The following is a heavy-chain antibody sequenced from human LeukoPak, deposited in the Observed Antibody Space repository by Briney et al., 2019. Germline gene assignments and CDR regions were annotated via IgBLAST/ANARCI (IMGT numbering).Heavy chain of an antibody. J-gene: IGHJ6*03. V-gene: IGHV4-59*08. CDR3: ARHIGGGIEDMDV. Sequence: PSETLCLTCTVSGGSIGTYYWSWVRQSPGKGLEWIWYIYVTGSTRYNPYLQSRVTISVDTSRNQFFLKMSSVTAADTAVYYCARHIGGGIEDMDVWGKGTKVTVSS. D-gene: IGHD3-16*02. CDR2: IYVTGST. CDR1: GGSIGTYY.